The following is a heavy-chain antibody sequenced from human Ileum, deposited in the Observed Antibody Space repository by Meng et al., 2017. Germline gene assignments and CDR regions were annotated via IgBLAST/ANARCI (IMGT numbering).Heavy chain of an antibody. J-gene: IGHJ4*02. Sequence: SLMESGHPRVKPTQTLTLTCNLSGFSVATDGVVVGWIRQPPGKALEWLALVYWDDDTRYSPSLKHRLTITKDTSKNQVVLTMTDMDPVDTATYYCAHKREETTVNYFDYWGQGTLVTVSS. D-gene: IGHD4-17*01. CDR1: GFSVATDGVV. CDR3: AHKREETTVNYFDY. V-gene: IGHV2-5*02. CDR2: VYWDDDT.